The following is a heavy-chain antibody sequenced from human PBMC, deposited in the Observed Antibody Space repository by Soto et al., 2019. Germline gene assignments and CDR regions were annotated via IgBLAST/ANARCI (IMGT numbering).Heavy chain of an antibody. Sequence: PSETLSLSCTVSGGSISSGGYYWSWIRQHPGKGLEWIGYIYYSGSTYYNPSLKSRVTISVDTSKNQFSLKLSSVTAADTAVYYCARFSGGEGRNWFDPWGQGTLVTVPQ. J-gene: IGHJ5*02. CDR2: IYYSGST. D-gene: IGHD6-25*01. CDR3: ARFSGGEGRNWFDP. CDR1: GGSISSGGYY. V-gene: IGHV4-31*03.